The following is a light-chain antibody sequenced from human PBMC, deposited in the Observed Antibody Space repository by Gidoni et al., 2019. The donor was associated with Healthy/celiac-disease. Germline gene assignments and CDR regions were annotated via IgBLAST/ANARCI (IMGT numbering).Light chain of an antibody. CDR2: QDS. CDR3: QAWDSSTWV. V-gene: IGLV3-1*01. CDR1: KLGDKY. Sequence: SYEVTQPPSVSVSPGQTASITCSGDKLGDKYACWYQQKPGQSPVLVMYQDSKRPSGMPERFSGSNSGNTATLTISGTQAMDEADYYCQAWDSSTWVFGGGTKLTVL. J-gene: IGLJ3*02.